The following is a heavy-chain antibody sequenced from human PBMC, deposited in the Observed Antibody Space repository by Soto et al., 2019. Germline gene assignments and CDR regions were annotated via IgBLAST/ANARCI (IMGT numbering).Heavy chain of an antibody. Sequence: ASVKVSCKASGYTFASYGSRWVRQAPGQGLEWMGWIRAYNGNTNYAQKLQGRVTMTTDTSTSTAYMELRSLRSDDTAVYYCAREPGSGLDYWGQGTLVTVSS. J-gene: IGHJ4*02. CDR2: IRAYNGNT. CDR1: GYTFASYG. D-gene: IGHD6-19*01. V-gene: IGHV1-18*01. CDR3: AREPGSGLDY.